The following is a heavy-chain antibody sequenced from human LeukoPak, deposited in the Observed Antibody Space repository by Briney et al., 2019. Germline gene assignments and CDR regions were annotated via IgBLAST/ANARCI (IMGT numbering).Heavy chain of an antibody. CDR1: GFTFSDYY. V-gene: IGHV3-11*04. D-gene: IGHD3-22*01. Sequence: GGSLRLSCAASGFTFSDYYMSWIRQAPGKGLEWLSYISSSGTTIYYADSVKGRFTISRDNSKNTMYLQMSSLRPEDTAVYYCAKMGTYYYDTSGYYNYFDSWGQGTLVTVSS. CDR3: AKMGTYYYDTSGYYNYFDS. J-gene: IGHJ4*02. CDR2: ISSSGTTI.